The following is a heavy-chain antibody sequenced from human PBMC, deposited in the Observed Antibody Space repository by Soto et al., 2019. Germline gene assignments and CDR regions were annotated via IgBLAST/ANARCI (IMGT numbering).Heavy chain of an antibody. CDR2: INHSGST. D-gene: IGHD5-18*01. Sequence: KTSETLSLTCAVYGGSFSGYYWSWIRQPPGKGLEWIGEINHSGSTNYNPSLKSRVTISVDTSKNQFSLKLSSVTAADTAVYYCARDNIQLWPALQCYGMDVWGQGTTVTVSS. J-gene: IGHJ6*02. CDR1: GGSFSGYY. V-gene: IGHV4-34*01. CDR3: ARDNIQLWPALQCYGMDV.